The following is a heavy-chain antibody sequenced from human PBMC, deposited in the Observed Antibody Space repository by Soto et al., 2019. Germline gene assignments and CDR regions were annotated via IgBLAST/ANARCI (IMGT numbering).Heavy chain of an antibody. J-gene: IGHJ3*02. CDR2: ISGSGGST. V-gene: IGHV3-23*01. CDR1: GFTFSSYA. CDR3: AKDSYCDILTGYYPHDAFDI. Sequence: PGGSLRLSCAASGFTFSSYAMSWVRQAPGKGLEWVSAISGSGGSTYYADSVKGRFTISRDNSKDTLYLQMNSLRAEDTAVYYCAKDSYCDILTGYYPHDAFDIWGQGTMVTVSS. D-gene: IGHD3-9*01.